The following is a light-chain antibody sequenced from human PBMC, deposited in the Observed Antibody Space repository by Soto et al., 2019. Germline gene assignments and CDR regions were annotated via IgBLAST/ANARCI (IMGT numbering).Light chain of an antibody. CDR2: AAS. CDR1: QSISSY. V-gene: IGKV1-39*01. CDR3: QQSYSTPPI. J-gene: IGKJ3*01. Sequence: DIQMTQSPSSISASVGDRVNSTCRASQSISSYLNWYQQKPRKAPKLLIYAASSLQGGVPSRFSGSGSGTDFTLTISILQPEDFATYYCQQSYSTPPIFGPGTKVDIK.